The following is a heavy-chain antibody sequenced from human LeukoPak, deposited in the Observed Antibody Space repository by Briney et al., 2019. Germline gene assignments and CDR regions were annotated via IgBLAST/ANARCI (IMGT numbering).Heavy chain of an antibody. J-gene: IGHJ4*02. V-gene: IGHV4-4*07. CDR2: IYNSGNT. Sequence: SETLSLTCTVSGGSISTNYWSWIRQPAGKGLEWIGRIYNSGNTNYSPSLESRVTMSADTSKNRFSLKLSSVTAADTAVYYCARGTFDSSGYYLFDYWGQGTLVTVSS. D-gene: IGHD3-22*01. CDR3: ARGTFDSSGYYLFDY. CDR1: GGSISTNY.